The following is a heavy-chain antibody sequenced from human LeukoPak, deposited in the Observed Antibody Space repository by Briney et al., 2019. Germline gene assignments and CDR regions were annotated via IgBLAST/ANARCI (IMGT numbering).Heavy chain of an antibody. J-gene: IGHJ3*01. CDR3: ARLLISAGSDAFDF. CDR2: IYYSGST. D-gene: IGHD4/OR15-4a*01. CDR1: GGSISSYF. V-gene: IGHV4-59*08. Sequence: SETLSLTCTVSGGSISSYFWSWIRQPPGEGLEWIGFIYYSGSTSYNPSLKSRVTISVDTSKNHFSLELSSVTAADTALYYCARLLISAGSDAFDFWGQGTMVTVSS.